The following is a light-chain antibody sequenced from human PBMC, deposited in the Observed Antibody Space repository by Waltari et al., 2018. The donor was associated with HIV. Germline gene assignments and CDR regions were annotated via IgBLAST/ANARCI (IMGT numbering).Light chain of an antibody. CDR3: QQRSTSIT. J-gene: IGKJ5*01. CDR1: QSVNSY. CDR2: DAS. Sequence: EIVLTQSPATLSLSPGERATLSCRASQSVNSYLAWYQQKPGQAPRLLIYDASNRASGIPARFSGSGSGTDFTLTISSLEPEDCAVYYCQQRSTSITFGQGTRLDIK. V-gene: IGKV3-11*01.